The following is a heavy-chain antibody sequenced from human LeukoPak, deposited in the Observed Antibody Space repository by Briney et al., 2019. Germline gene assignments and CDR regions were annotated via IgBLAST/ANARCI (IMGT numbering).Heavy chain of an antibody. V-gene: IGHV4-59*01. CDR1: GGSISSYY. Sequence: PSETLSLTCTVSGGSISSYYWSWIRQPPGKGLEWIGYIYYRGSTNYNPSLKSRVTISVDTSKNQFSLKLSSVTAADTAVYYCARGNGDYSMSVWFDPWGQGTLVTVSS. CDR2: IYYRGST. D-gene: IGHD4-17*01. J-gene: IGHJ5*02. CDR3: ARGNGDYSMSVWFDP.